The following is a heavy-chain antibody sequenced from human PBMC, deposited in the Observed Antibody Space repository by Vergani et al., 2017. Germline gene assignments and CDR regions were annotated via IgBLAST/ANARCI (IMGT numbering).Heavy chain of an antibody. Sequence: EVQLVESGGGLVKPGGSLRLSCAASGFTFSSYSMNWVRQAPGKGLEWVSSISSSSSTIYYADSVKGRFTISRDNAKNSLYLQMNSLRDEDTAVYYCARDLGTKLGFQILTYFDYWGQGTLVTVSS. D-gene: IGHD7-27*01. J-gene: IGHJ4*02. CDR3: ARDLGTKLGFQILTYFDY. CDR2: ISSSSSTI. V-gene: IGHV3-21*01. CDR1: GFTFSSYS.